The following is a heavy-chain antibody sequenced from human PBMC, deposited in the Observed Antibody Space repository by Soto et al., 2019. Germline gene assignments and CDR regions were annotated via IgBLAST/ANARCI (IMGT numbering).Heavy chain of an antibody. CDR1: GGSISSYY. J-gene: IGHJ4*02. V-gene: IGHV4-59*08. CDR2: IYYSGST. D-gene: IGHD2-2*01. Sequence: SETLSLTCTVSGGSISSYYWSWIRQPPGKGLEWIGYIYYSGSTNYNPSLKSRVTISLDTSKNQFSLKLSSVTAADTAVYYCARSAKDIVVVPAAIWGQGTLVTVSS. CDR3: ARSAKDIVVVPAAI.